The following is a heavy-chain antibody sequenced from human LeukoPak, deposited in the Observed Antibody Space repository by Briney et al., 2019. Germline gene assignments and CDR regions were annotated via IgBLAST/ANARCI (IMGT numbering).Heavy chain of an antibody. V-gene: IGHV3-49*04. CDR2: IRSKAYGGTT. J-gene: IGHJ3*02. Sequence: GGSLRLSCTASGFTFGDYAMSWVRQAPGKGLEWVGFIRSKAYGGTTEYAASVKGSFTISRDDSKSIAYLQMNSLKTEDTGVYYCTRTYRSSWYDGFDIWGQGTVVTVSS. CDR1: GFTFGDYA. CDR3: TRTYRSSWYDGFDI. D-gene: IGHD6-13*01.